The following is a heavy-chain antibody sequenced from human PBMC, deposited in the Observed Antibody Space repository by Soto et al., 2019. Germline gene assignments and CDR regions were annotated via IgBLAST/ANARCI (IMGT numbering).Heavy chain of an antibody. CDR1: GYTFTSYG. V-gene: IGHV1-18*01. Sequence: VKVSCKASGYTFTSYGISWVRQAPGQGLEWMGWISACNGNTRFSQNLQGRVTITRDTSARTVYMELSSLRSEDTAVYYCARGHLAVVPVASWFYYMDVWGKGTTVTVSS. D-gene: IGHD2-2*01. J-gene: IGHJ6*03. CDR2: ISACNGNT. CDR3: ARGHLAVVPVASWFYYMDV.